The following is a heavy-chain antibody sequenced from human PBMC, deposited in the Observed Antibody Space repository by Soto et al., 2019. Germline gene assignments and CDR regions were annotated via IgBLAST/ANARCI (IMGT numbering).Heavy chain of an antibody. J-gene: IGHJ4*02. Sequence: QVQLVQSGAEMKKPGASVKVSCKASGYTFTSYAMHWVRQAPGQRLEWMGWINAGNGNTKYSQKFQGRVTITRDTSASTAYMELSSLRSEDTAVYYCARERGGGYSYGFDYWGQGTLVTVSS. V-gene: IGHV1-3*01. D-gene: IGHD5-18*01. CDR3: ARERGGGYSYGFDY. CDR2: INAGNGNT. CDR1: GYTFTSYA.